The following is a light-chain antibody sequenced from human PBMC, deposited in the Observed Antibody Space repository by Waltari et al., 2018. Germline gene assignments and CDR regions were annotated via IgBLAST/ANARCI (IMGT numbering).Light chain of an antibody. CDR3: SSYTSIIPPFL. V-gene: IGLV2-14*03. Sequence: QSALTQPASVSGSPGQSITISCTRSSRDLGGSSFVSWFQQHPGKAPKLMIYDVSPRPSGVSKRFSGSKSGNTASLTISGLQPEDEADYYCSSYTSIIPPFLFGTGTKVTVL. CDR1: SRDLGGSSF. CDR2: DVS. J-gene: IGLJ1*01.